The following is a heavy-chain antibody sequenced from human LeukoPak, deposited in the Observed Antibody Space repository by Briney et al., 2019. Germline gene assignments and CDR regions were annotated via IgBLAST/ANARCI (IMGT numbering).Heavy chain of an antibody. Sequence: ASVKVSCKASGYTFTSYDINWVRQATGQGLEWMGWMNPNSGNTGYAQKFQGRVTMTRNTSISTAYMELSSLGSEDTAVYYCARGPHYDYVWGSYRPNWFDPWGQGTLVTVSS. V-gene: IGHV1-8*01. CDR3: ARGPHYDYVWGSYRPNWFDP. J-gene: IGHJ5*02. CDR1: GYTFTSYD. CDR2: MNPNSGNT. D-gene: IGHD3-16*02.